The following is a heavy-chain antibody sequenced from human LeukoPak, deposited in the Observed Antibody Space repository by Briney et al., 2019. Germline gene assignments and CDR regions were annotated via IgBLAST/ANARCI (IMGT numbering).Heavy chain of an antibody. CDR1: GFIFSSYW. Sequence: PGGSLRLSRAASGFIFSSYWMHWVRHAPGKGLVWVSRIDSDGSSTSYADSAKGRFTISRDNAKNTLYLQMNSLRAEDTAVYYCARETYYNWGFDPWGQGTLVTVSS. J-gene: IGHJ5*02. CDR2: IDSDGSST. CDR3: ARETYYNWGFDP. D-gene: IGHD1-20*01. V-gene: IGHV3-74*01.